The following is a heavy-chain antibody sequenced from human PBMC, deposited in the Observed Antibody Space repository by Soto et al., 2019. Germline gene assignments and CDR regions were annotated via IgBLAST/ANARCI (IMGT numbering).Heavy chain of an antibody. J-gene: IGHJ4*02. CDR3: TVWGSGNDFGAA. CDR1: GFTFSDHY. Sequence: EVQLVVSGGGLVQPGGSLRLSCAASGFTFSDHYMDWVRQAPGKGLEWVGRSKNKADSYTTEYAASVKGRFTISRDGSKNSLFLQMNSLKTEDTAVYYCTVWGSGNDFGAAWGQGILVTVSS. CDR2: SKNKADSYTT. D-gene: IGHD3-10*01. V-gene: IGHV3-72*01.